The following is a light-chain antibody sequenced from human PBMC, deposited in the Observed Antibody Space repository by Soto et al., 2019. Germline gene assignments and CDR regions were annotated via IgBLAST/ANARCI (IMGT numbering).Light chain of an antibody. CDR3: QQHYSPPWT. CDR2: WAS. V-gene: IGKV4-1*01. CDR1: QSVLYSPNNKNY. J-gene: IGKJ1*01. Sequence: DIVMTQSPDSLAVALGERATINCKSSQSVLYSPNNKNYLSWYQQKAGQSPRLLIYWASARESGVPARFSGSGYGTDFPLTIDSLQAEDVAVYYCQQHYSPPWTFGQGTKVEV.